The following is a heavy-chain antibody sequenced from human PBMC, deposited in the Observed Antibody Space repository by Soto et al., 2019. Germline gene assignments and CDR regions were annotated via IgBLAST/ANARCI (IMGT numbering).Heavy chain of an antibody. V-gene: IGHV3-21*01. D-gene: IGHD2-15*01. CDR3: ARDCSGGSCYPVVSAEYFQH. J-gene: IGHJ1*01. Sequence: EVQLVESGGGLVKPGGSLRLSCAASGFTFSSYSMNWVRQAPGKGLEWVSSISSSSSYIYYADSVKGRFTISRDNAKNSLYLQMNSLRAEDTAVYYCARDCSGGSCYPVVSAEYFQHWGQGTLVTVSS. CDR1: GFTFSSYS. CDR2: ISSSSSYI.